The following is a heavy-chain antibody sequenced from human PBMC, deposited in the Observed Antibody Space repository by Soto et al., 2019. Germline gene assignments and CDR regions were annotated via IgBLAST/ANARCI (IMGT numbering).Heavy chain of an antibody. CDR1: GGSISSGGYY. D-gene: IGHD6-25*01. V-gene: IGHV4-31*03. J-gene: IGHJ5*02. CDR3: ARAVVIVADRGWFDP. Sequence: QVQLQESGPGLVKPSQTLSLTCTVSGGSISSGGYYWSWIRQHPGKGLEWIGYIYYSGSTYYNPSLKSRVTISVDTSKNQFSLKLSSVTAADTAAYYSARAVVIVADRGWFDPWGQGTLVTVSS. CDR2: IYYSGST.